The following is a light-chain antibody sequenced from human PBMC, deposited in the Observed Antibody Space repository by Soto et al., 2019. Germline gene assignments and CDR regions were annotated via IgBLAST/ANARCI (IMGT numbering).Light chain of an antibody. V-gene: IGKV3-20*01. Sequence: DIVLTQSPATLSLSPGERATLSCRASQSVSSSYLAWYQQKPGQAPRLLIYGASSRATGIPDRFSGSGSGTEFTLTISSLMSDDSAVYYCQQYNGWPTFGQGTKVDIK. CDR1: QSVSSSY. CDR2: GAS. CDR3: QQYNGWPT. J-gene: IGKJ1*01.